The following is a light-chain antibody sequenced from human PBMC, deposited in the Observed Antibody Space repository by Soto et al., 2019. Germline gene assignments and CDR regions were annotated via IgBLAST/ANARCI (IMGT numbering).Light chain of an antibody. CDR3: QKYGGSPRK. CDR1: QSVGTS. Sequence: EIVLTHSPVTLSFSPLERGTLSCSASQSVGTSLALYQQKPGQAPRLLIYGASNRATGIPDRFSGSGSGTDFTLTISKLEPEDFAVYHCQKYGGSPRKFGQGTKVDIK. CDR2: GAS. J-gene: IGKJ1*01. V-gene: IGKV3-20*01.